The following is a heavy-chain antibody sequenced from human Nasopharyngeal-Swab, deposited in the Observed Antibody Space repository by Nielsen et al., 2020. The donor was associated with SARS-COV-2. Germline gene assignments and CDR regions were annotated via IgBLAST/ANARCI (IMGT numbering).Heavy chain of an antibody. V-gene: IGHV1-69*13. CDR3: AREGYYGSGSYAPFDY. CDR2: IIPIFGTA. Sequence: SVKVSCKASGGTFSSYAISWVRQAPGQGLEWMGGIIPIFGTANYAQTFQGRVTITADESTSTAYMELSSLRSEDTAVYYCAREGYYGSGSYAPFDYWGQGTPVTVSS. CDR1: GGTFSSYA. D-gene: IGHD3-10*01. J-gene: IGHJ4*02.